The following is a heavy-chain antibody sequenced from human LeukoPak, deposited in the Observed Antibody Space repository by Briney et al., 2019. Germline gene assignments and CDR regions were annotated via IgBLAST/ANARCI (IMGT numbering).Heavy chain of an antibody. J-gene: IGHJ5*02. D-gene: IGHD3-16*01. Sequence: ASVKVSCKASGYTFSGYYIHWVRQAPGQGLEWMGWIDPNSGGTNYAQRFQGRVTMTRDTSISTAYMELSRLRSDDTAVYYCARGDGRGGTWGQGTLVTVSS. CDR1: GYTFSGYY. V-gene: IGHV1-2*02. CDR3: ARGDGRGGT. CDR2: IDPNSGGT.